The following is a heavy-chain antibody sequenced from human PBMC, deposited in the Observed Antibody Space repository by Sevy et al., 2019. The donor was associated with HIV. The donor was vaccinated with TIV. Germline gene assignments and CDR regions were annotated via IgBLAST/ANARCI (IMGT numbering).Heavy chain of an antibody. CDR2: LSFGCGKI. CDR1: GFAFYDYS. CDR3: AREGCTRPHDY. V-gene: IGHV3-23*01. J-gene: IGHJ4*02. Sequence: GGSLRLPCAASGFAFYDYSMSWIRQAPGKGLEWVATLSFGCGKINYADSVKGRFTISRDNSKNSFYLQMDNLRVEDTALYYCAREGCTRPHDYWGQGTLVTVSS. D-gene: IGHD2-8*01.